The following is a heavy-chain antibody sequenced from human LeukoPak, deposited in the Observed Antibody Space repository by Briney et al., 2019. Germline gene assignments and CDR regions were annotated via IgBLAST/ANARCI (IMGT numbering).Heavy chain of an antibody. J-gene: IGHJ6*03. CDR3: ARLIFGVVSGYYYYYYYMDV. D-gene: IGHD3-3*01. Sequence: SETLSLTCTVSGGSISSSSYYWGWIRQPPGKGLEWIGSIYYSGSTYYNPSLKSRVTISVDTSKNQFSLKLSSVTAADTAVYYCARLIFGVVSGYYYYYYYMDVWGKGTTVTVSS. V-gene: IGHV4-39*01. CDR2: IYYSGST. CDR1: GGSISSSSYY.